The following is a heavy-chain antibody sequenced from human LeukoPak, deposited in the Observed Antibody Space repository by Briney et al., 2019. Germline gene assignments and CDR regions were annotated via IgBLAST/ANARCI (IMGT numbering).Heavy chain of an antibody. D-gene: IGHD2-15*01. CDR3: ARADIGYCSGGSCYPYYFDY. CDR2: ISSSSSTI. Sequence: PGGSLRLSCAASGFTFSSYSMSWVRQAPGKGLEWVSYISSSSSTIYYADSVKGRFTISRDNAKNSLYLQMNSLRAEDTAVYYCARADIGYCSGGSCYPYYFDYWGQGTLVTVSS. CDR1: GFTFSSYS. V-gene: IGHV3-48*01. J-gene: IGHJ4*02.